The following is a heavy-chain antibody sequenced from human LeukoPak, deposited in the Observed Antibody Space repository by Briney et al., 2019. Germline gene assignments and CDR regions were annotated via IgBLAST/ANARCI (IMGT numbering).Heavy chain of an antibody. Sequence: PSETLSLTCTVSGGSISSYHWSWIRQPPGKGLEWIGYIYYSGSTNYNPSLKSRVTISVDTSKNQLSLKLSFLTAADTAVYYCARHTHYYGSESYYYFHYWGQGTLVTVSS. CDR3: ARHTHYYGSESYYYFHY. D-gene: IGHD3-10*01. CDR2: IYYSGST. J-gene: IGHJ4*02. V-gene: IGHV4-59*08. CDR1: GGSISSYH.